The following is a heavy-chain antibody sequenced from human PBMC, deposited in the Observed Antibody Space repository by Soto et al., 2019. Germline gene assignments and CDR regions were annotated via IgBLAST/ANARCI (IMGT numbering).Heavy chain of an antibody. J-gene: IGHJ4*02. V-gene: IGHV3-23*01. Sequence: EVELLESGGGLVQPGGSLRLSCVASRFTFTSYAMSWVRQAPGKGLEWVAAISASGGATIHADSVKGRLTISRDNSKNTLYLQMNSLRAEDTAVYYCAKDVEGGSLFRGAFEYCGQGTQVTVSS. D-gene: IGHD1-26*01. CDR3: AKDVEGGSLFRGAFEY. CDR2: ISASGGAT. CDR1: RFTFTSYA.